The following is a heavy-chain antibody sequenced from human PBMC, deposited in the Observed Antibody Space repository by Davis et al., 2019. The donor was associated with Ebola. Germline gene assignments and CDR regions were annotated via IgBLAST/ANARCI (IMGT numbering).Heavy chain of an antibody. J-gene: IGHJ4*02. CDR3: AREWDWRGFDY. Sequence: PGGSLRLSCAASGFTFSSYAMHWVRQAPGKGLEWVAVISYDGSNKYYADSVKGRFTISRDNSKNTLYLQMNSLRAEDTAVYYCAREWDWRGFDYWGQGTLVTVSS. CDR2: ISYDGSNK. V-gene: IGHV3-30-3*01. CDR1: GFTFSSYA. D-gene: IGHD3/OR15-3a*01.